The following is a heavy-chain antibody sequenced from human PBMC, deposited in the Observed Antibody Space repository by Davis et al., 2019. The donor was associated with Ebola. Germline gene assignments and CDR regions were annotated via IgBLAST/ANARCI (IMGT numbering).Heavy chain of an antibody. Sequence: GGSLRLSCAASGFTFSSYGMHWVRQAPGKGLEWVAVISYDGSNKYYADSVKGRFTISRDNSKNTLYLQMNSLRDEDTAVYYCAREVATIALDFDYWGQGTLVTVSS. CDR1: GFTFSSYG. CDR3: AREVATIALDFDY. V-gene: IGHV3-30*03. CDR2: ISYDGSNK. J-gene: IGHJ4*02. D-gene: IGHD5-12*01.